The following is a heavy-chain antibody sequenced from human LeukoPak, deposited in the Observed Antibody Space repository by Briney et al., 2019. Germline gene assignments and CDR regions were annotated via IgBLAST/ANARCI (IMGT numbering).Heavy chain of an antibody. CDR2: IRYDGSNK. V-gene: IGHV3-30*02. D-gene: IGHD3-10*01. CDR1: GFTFSSYG. J-gene: IGHJ4*02. Sequence: PAGSLTLSCAASGFTFSSYGMHWIRQAPGKGLEWVAFIRYDGSNKYYAYSVKRRFTISRDNSKNTLYLQMNSLRAEDTAVYYCANSYYGSGSYYNVPAFAFDYWGQGTLVTVSS. CDR3: ANSYYGSGSYYNVPAFAFDY.